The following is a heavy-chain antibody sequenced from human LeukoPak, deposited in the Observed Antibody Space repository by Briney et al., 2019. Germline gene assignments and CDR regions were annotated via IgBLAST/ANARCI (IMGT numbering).Heavy chain of an antibody. CDR1: GYSISSGYY. V-gene: IGHV4-38-2*01. CDR3: ANLIRFLDGNNWFDP. Sequence: PSETLSLTCAVSGYSISSGYYWGWIRQPPGKGLEWIGSICHSGSTYYNPSLKSRVTISVDTSKNQFSLRLSSVTAADTAVYYCANLIRFLDGNNWFDPWGQGTLVTVSS. J-gene: IGHJ5*02. D-gene: IGHD3-3*01. CDR2: ICHSGST.